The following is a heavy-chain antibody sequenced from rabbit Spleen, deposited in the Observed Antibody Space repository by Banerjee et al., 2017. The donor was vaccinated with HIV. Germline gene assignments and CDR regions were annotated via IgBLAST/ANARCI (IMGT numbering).Heavy chain of an antibody. Sequence: QSLEESGGGLVKPGASLTLTCKASGFSFNEFSFNSGYDMCWVRQAPGKGLEWIGYIDPIFGRTYYASWVDGRFTISSHNAQNTLYLQLNSLTAADTATYFCARESSSGVGAYAFGLWGPGTLVTVS. J-gene: IGHJ4*01. V-gene: IGHV1S40*01. CDR3: ARESSSGVGAYAFGL. CDR1: GFSFNEFSFNSGYD. CDR2: IDPIFGRT. D-gene: IGHD6-1*01.